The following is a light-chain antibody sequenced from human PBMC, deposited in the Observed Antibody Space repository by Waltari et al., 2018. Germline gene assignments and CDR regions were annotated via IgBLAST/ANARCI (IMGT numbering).Light chain of an antibody. CDR1: NSVSHN. J-gene: IGKJ1*01. Sequence: EIVMTQSPATLSVSSGATATLACRASNSVSHNLAGYQQFSGQSPRLLLYGVSTRAVGVPEMFSGSGSGTDFTLIITDLQSEDFAISFCQHYYGCSRTFGQGTKV. CDR2: GVS. V-gene: IGKV3-15*01. CDR3: QHYYGCSRT.